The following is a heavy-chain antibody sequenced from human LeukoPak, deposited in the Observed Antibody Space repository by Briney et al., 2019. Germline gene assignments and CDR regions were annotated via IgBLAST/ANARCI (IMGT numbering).Heavy chain of an antibody. CDR2: ISGSGDST. Sequence: GGSLRLSCAASGFTFSSYAMSWVRQAPGKGLQWVSAISGSGDSTYYADSVKGRFTTSRDNSKNTLYLQMNSLRAEDTAVYYCAKGQWLVNNWFDPWGQGTLVTVSS. CDR1: GFTFSSYA. D-gene: IGHD6-19*01. CDR3: AKGQWLVNNWFDP. J-gene: IGHJ5*02. V-gene: IGHV3-23*01.